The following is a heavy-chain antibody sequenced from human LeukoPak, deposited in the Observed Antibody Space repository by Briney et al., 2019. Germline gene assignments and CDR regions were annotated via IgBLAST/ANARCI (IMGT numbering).Heavy chain of an antibody. CDR1: GGSISSGGYY. Sequence: PSETLSLTCTVSGGSISSGGYYWSWIRQHPEKGLEWIGYIYYSGSTYYNPSLKSRVTISVDTSKNQFSLKLSSVTAADTAVYYCARDGGGSYYRVAFDIWGQGTMVTVSS. V-gene: IGHV4-31*03. CDR2: IYYSGST. CDR3: ARDGGGSYYRVAFDI. J-gene: IGHJ3*02. D-gene: IGHD1-26*01.